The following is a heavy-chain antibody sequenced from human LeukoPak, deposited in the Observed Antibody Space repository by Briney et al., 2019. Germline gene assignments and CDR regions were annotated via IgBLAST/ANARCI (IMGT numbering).Heavy chain of an antibody. CDR2: IYTSGST. CDR3: ARVRRVRGCSGGSCYSEFDY. J-gene: IGHJ4*02. V-gene: IGHV4-61*02. D-gene: IGHD2-15*01. Sequence: SETLSLTCTVSGGSISSGSYYWSWVRQPAGKGLEWIVRIYTSGSTNYNPSLKSRDTISVDTSKNQFSLKLSSVTAADTAVYYCARVRRVRGCSGGSCYSEFDYWGQGTLVTVSS. CDR1: GGSISSGSYY.